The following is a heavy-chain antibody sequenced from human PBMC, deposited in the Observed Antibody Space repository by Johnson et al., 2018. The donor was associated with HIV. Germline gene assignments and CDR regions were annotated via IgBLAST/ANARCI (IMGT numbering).Heavy chain of an antibody. J-gene: IGHJ3*02. Sequence: VQLVESGGGVVQPGRSLRLSCAASGFTFSNYAMHWVRQAPCKGLEWVAIISYDGSNKYYADSVKGRFTISRDNSKNTLYLQMNSLRPEDTAVYYCARDGSVFGVVGFFDICGQGTMVTVSS. V-gene: IGHV3-30-3*01. D-gene: IGHD3-3*01. CDR3: ARDGSVFGVVGFFDI. CDR1: GFTFSNYA. CDR2: ISYDGSNK.